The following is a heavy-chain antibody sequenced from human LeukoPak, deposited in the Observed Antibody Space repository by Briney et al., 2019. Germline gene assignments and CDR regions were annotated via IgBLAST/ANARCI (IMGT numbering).Heavy chain of an antibody. J-gene: IGHJ4*02. CDR3: ASTYSSGWYSAWYFDY. CDR2: ISSSSSTI. Sequence: GGSLRLSCAASGFTFSSYSMNWVRQAPGQGLEWVSYISSSSSTIYYADSVKGRFTISRDNAKNSLYLQMNSLRDEDTAVYYCASTYSSGWYSAWYFDYWGQGTLVTVSS. V-gene: IGHV3-48*02. D-gene: IGHD6-19*01. CDR1: GFTFSSYS.